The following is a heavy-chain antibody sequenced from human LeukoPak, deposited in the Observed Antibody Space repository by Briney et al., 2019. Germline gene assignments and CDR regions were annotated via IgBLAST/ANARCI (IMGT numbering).Heavy chain of an antibody. D-gene: IGHD3-3*01. Sequence: PGGSLRLSCAASGFTFSSYSMNWVRQAPGKGLEWVSSIIRSISYIYYADSVKGRFTISRDNAKNSLYLQMNSLRAEDTAVYYCARDGPNYYDFWSGYPEGGYFDYWGQGTLVTVSS. J-gene: IGHJ4*02. CDR2: IIRSISYI. CDR1: GFTFSSYS. V-gene: IGHV3-21*01. CDR3: ARDGPNYYDFWSGYPEGGYFDY.